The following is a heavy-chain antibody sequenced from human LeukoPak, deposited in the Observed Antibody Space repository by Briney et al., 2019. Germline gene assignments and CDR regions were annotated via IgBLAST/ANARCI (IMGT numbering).Heavy chain of an antibody. V-gene: IGHV6-1*01. D-gene: IGHD1-26*01. CDR2: TYYRSKWNS. J-gene: IGHJ5*02. Sequence: SQTLSLTCAISGDSVSSNSASWNWIRQSPSRGLEWLGRTYYRSKWNSDYAVSVKSRITINPDTSKNQFSLHLNSVTPEDTAVYYCARDPDSSYEWGPFDAWGQGTLVTVSP. CDR3: ARDPDSSYEWGPFDA. CDR1: GDSVSSNSAS.